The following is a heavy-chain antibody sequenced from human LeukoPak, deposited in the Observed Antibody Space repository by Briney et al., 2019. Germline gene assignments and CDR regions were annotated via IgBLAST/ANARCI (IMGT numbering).Heavy chain of an antibody. J-gene: IGHJ4*02. V-gene: IGHV1-3*01. Sequence: MGWINAGNGNTKYSQKFQGRVTITRDTSASTAYMELSSLRSEDTAVYYCARAHTGDYGFLWGQGTLVTVSS. CDR2: INAGNGNT. CDR3: ARAHTGDYGFL. D-gene: IGHD4-17*01.